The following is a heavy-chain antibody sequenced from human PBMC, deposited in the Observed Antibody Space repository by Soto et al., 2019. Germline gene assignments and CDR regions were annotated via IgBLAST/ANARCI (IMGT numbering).Heavy chain of an antibody. D-gene: IGHD2-8*01. CDR3: ASAHRMLNDFDI. V-gene: IGHV3-7*03. J-gene: IGHJ3*02. CDR2: IKQDGSEK. CDR1: GFTFSNYW. Sequence: GGSLSLSCAASGFTFSNYWMSWVRQAPGKGLEWVANIKQDGSEKYYVDSVKGRFTISRDNAKNSLYLQMNSLRAEDTAVYYCASAHRMLNDFDICCQGTIVTVS.